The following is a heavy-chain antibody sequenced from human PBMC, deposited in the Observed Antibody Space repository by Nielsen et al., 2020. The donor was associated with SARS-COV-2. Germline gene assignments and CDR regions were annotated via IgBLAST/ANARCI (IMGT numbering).Heavy chain of an antibody. CDR3: ARGGGDY. D-gene: IGHD3-10*01. Sequence: GGSLRLSCAASGFTFSRFAMHWVRQAPGKGLEWLTIISYDGSNKYADSVKGRFTISRDNSKSTLFLQMNSLRDEDTAVYYCARGGGDYWGQGTLVTVSS. V-gene: IGHV3-30*04. J-gene: IGHJ4*02. CDR1: GFTFSRFA. CDR2: ISYDGSN.